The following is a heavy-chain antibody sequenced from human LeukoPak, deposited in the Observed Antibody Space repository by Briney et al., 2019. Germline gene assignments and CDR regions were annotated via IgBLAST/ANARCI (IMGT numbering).Heavy chain of an antibody. CDR3: ARPYYYDSSGMTLGAFDI. J-gene: IGHJ3*02. D-gene: IGHD3-22*01. CDR1: GFTFSSYS. CDR2: ISSSSSYI. V-gene: IGHV3-21*01. Sequence: PGGSLRLSCAASGFTFSSYSMNWVRQAPGKGLEWVSSISSSSSYIYYPDSVKGRFSISRDNSKNTLYLQMNSLRAEDTAVYYCARPYYYDSSGMTLGAFDIWGQGTMVTVSS.